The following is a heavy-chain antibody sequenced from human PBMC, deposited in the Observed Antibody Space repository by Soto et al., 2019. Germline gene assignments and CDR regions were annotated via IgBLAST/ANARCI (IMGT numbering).Heavy chain of an antibody. CDR2: ISAYNGNT. D-gene: IGHD2-2*01. V-gene: IGHV1-18*01. J-gene: IGHJ4*02. CDR1: GYTFTSYG. Sequence: ASVKVSCKASGYTFTSYGISWVRQAPGQGLEWMGWISAYNGNTNYAQKLQGTVTMTTDTSTSTAYMELRSLRSDDTAVYYCARSKVVTADSTLAVWGQGTLVTVSS. CDR3: ARSKVVTADSTLAV.